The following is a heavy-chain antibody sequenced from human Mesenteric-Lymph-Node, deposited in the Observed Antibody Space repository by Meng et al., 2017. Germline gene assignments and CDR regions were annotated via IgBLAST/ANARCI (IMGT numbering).Heavy chain of an antibody. CDR1: GGSISSGDSY. Sequence: QGQLQESGPGLVKPSQTLSLTCSVSGGSISSGDSYWSWIRQPPGKGLEWIGYIYYSGSTYYNPSLRSRITISVDTSKNQFSLKRSSVTAADTAVYFCARGELLWDYWGQGTLVTVSS. CDR2: IYYSGST. J-gene: IGHJ4*02. CDR3: ARGELLWDY. D-gene: IGHD2-2*01. V-gene: IGHV4-30-4*01.